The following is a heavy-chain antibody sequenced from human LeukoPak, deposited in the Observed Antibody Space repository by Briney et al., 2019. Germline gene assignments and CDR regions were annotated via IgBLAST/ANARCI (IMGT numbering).Heavy chain of an antibody. CDR2: IYTSGST. CDR3: ARYRNCGSDCYGAFDI. J-gene: IGHJ3*02. Sequence: SETLSLTCTVSGDSISNYYWSWIRQPAGKGLEWIGRIYTSGSTNYNPSLKSRVTMSVDTSKNQFSLKLSSVTAADTAVYYCARYRNCGSDCYGAFDIWGQGTMVTVSS. D-gene: IGHD2-21*02. V-gene: IGHV4-4*07. CDR1: GDSISNYY.